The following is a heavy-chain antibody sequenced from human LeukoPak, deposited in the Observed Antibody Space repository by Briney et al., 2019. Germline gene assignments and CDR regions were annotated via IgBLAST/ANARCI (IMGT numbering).Heavy chain of an antibody. J-gene: IGHJ6*02. CDR1: GFSFNNYG. V-gene: IGHV3-30-3*01. Sequence: GRSLRLSCAASGFSFNNYGMHWVRQAPGKGLEWVAVISSDGSNEYSADSVKGRFTISRDNSKNTLYLQMNSLRAEDTAMYYCARVGNYDFRSGFYPIYYFYGMDFWGQGTTVTVSS. CDR3: ARVGNYDFRSGFYPIYYFYGMDF. D-gene: IGHD3-3*01. CDR2: ISSDGSNE.